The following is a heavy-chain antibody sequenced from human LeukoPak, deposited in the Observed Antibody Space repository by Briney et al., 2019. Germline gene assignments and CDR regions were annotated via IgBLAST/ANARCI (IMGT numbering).Heavy chain of an antibody. D-gene: IGHD1-14*01. J-gene: IGHJ4*02. V-gene: IGHV3-30-3*01. Sequence: PGGSLRLSCAVSGFTFSDYALHWVRQAPGKGPQWVAFISYDGNNKYYADSVKGRFTISRDKFKNTLYLQMNGLRAEDTAVYYCAKGPLDSITPFDYWGQGTLVTVSS. CDR2: ISYDGNNK. CDR1: GFTFSDYA. CDR3: AKGPLDSITPFDY.